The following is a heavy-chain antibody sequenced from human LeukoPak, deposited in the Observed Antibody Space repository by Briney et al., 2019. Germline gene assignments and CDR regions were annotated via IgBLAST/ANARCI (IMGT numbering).Heavy chain of an antibody. J-gene: IGHJ6*03. V-gene: IGHV4-38-2*02. CDR2: IYHSGRT. Sequence: PSETLSLTCTVSGYSIGSGDYWGWIRQPPGKGLEWIGSIYHSGRTYYNPSLKSRVTISVDTSKNQVSLILTSVTAADTAVYYCARVGPTHYYYMDVWGKGTTVTVSS. CDR3: ARVGPTHYYYMDV. D-gene: IGHD3-16*01. CDR1: GYSIGSGDY.